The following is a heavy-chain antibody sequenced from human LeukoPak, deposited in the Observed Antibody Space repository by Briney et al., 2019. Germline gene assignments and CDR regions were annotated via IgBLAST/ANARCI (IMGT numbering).Heavy chain of an antibody. J-gene: IGHJ4*02. V-gene: IGHV3-21*01. CDR2: ISSSSSYI. CDR1: GFTFSSYS. Sequence: GGSLRLSCAASGFTFSSYSMNWVRQAPGKGLEWVSSISSSSSYIYYADSVKGRFTISRDNAKNTLYLQMDSLRPEDTALYYCARGGWQRLGPYYYDFWGQGTLVTVSS. CDR3: ARGGWQRLGPYYYDF. D-gene: IGHD2-15*01.